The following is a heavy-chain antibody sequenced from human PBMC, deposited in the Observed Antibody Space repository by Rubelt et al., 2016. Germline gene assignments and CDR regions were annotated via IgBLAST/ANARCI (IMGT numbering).Heavy chain of an antibody. CDR1: GFTFSYD. CDR3: ATDSPITGFDLDY. CDR2: TSGRGTYT. V-gene: IGHV3-23*01. J-gene: IGHJ4*02. Sequence: EVQVLESGGGLVQPGGSLRLSCSASGFTFSYDVSWVRQAPGKGLEWVSGTSGRGTYTYYAESVKGRFTISRDTSVYLQMNSLRAEDTAVYYCATDSPITGFDLDYWGQGTLVTVSS. D-gene: IGHD1-20*01.